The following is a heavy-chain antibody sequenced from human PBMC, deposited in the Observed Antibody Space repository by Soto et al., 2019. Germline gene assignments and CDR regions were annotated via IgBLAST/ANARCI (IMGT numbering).Heavy chain of an antibody. D-gene: IGHD3-22*01. CDR1: GFTFSSYG. V-gene: IGHV3-30*18. CDR3: AKESILTYYYDSSGSDRYYFDY. CDR2: ISYDGSNK. Sequence: GGSLRLSCAASGFTFSSYGMHWVRQAPGKGLEWVAVISYDGSNKYYADSVKGRFTISRDNSKNTLYLQMNSLRAEDTAVYYCAKESILTYYYDSSGSDRYYFDYWGQGTLVTVSS. J-gene: IGHJ4*02.